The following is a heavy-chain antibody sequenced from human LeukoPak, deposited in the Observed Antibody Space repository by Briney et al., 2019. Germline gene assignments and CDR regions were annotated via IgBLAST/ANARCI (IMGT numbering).Heavy chain of an antibody. CDR3: ARNPYDSSGYKAPYWHFDL. CDR2: IAGSGRHT. Sequence: GGSLRLSCAASGFTFSSYAMSWVRQAPGKGLEWVSSIAGSGRHTYYADSVKGRFTISRDNSKNTLYLQMNSLRAEDTAVYYCARNPYDSSGYKAPYWHFDLWGRGTLVTVPS. D-gene: IGHD3-22*01. J-gene: IGHJ2*01. CDR1: GFTFSSYA. V-gene: IGHV3-23*01.